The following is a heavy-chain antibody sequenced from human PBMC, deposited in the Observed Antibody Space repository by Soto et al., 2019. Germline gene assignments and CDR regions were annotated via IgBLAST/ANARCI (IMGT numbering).Heavy chain of an antibody. CDR1: GFTFSSYA. Sequence: PGGSLRLSCGASGFTFSSYAMHWVRQAPGKGLEWVAVISYDGGNKYYADSVKGRFTISRDNSKNTLYLQMNSLRAEDTAVYYCARDPTSYCGGDCYSPPFDYWGQGTLVTVSS. J-gene: IGHJ4*02. CDR3: ARDPTSYCGGDCYSPPFDY. V-gene: IGHV3-30-3*01. D-gene: IGHD2-21*02. CDR2: ISYDGGNK.